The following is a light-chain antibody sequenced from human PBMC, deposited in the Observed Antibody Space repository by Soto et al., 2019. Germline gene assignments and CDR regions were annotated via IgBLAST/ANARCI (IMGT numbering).Light chain of an antibody. CDR2: DAS. Sequence: IALTQSPVTLALSPGESAVLSCRASQSVSTSLAWYQHKPGQAPRLVIYDASKRAPGIPARFTGSGSGTDFTLTISSLEPEDIAVYYCQVRDVWPSFGQGTKVEIK. J-gene: IGKJ1*01. CDR1: QSVSTS. V-gene: IGKV3-11*01. CDR3: QVRDVWPS.